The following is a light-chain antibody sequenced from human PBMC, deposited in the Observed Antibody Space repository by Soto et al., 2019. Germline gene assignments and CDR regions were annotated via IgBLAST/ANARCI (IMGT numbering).Light chain of an antibody. V-gene: IGLV2-14*01. Sequence: QSALTQPASVSGSPGQSITISCTGTSSDVGGYNYVSWHQQHPGKAPKLMIYDVSNRPSGVSNRFSGSKSGNTASLTISGLQAEDEADYYCSSYTSSSILFGTGTKLTVL. CDR2: DVS. CDR1: SSDVGGYNY. CDR3: SSYTSSSIL. J-gene: IGLJ1*01.